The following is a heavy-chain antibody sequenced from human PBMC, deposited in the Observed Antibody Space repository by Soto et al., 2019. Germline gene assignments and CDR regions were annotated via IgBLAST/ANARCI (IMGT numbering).Heavy chain of an antibody. CDR1: GFTFSTYG. V-gene: IGHV3-30*18. Sequence: QVQMVESGGGVVQPGRSLRLSCAASGFTFSTYGIHWVRQAPGKGLAWVAVIAHDGSREYYADSAKGRFAISRDTTTNTLYLQMNSLRAEDTAVYYCAKLVYSVYDYTYYYGLDVWGQGTTVTVSS. CDR3: AKLVYSVYDYTYYYGLDV. J-gene: IGHJ6*02. D-gene: IGHD5-12*01. CDR2: IAHDGSRE.